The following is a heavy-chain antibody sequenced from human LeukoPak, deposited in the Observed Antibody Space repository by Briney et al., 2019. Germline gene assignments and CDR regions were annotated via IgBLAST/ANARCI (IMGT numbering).Heavy chain of an antibody. V-gene: IGHV3-7*03. D-gene: IGHD3-16*01. CDR3: ARGGGLDV. Sequence: GGSLRLSCAASGFTFSNYWMNWVRQAPGKGLEWVANIKQDGSEKYYVDSVKGRFTISRDNAQNSLYLQMSNLRAEDTAVYFCARGGGLDVWGQGATVTVSS. J-gene: IGHJ6*02. CDR2: IKQDGSEK. CDR1: GFTFSNYW.